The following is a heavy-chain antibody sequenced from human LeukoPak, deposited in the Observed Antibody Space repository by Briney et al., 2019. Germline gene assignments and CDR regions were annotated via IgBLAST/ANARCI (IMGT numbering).Heavy chain of an antibody. Sequence: SETLSLTCAVYGGSFSGYYWSWIRQPPEKGLEWIGDLNHSGSTNYNPSLKSRVIISVDTPKNQFSLKLTSVTAADTAVYYCARGLGYGGNSDWFDPWGQGTLVTASS. V-gene: IGHV4-34*01. D-gene: IGHD4-23*01. J-gene: IGHJ5*02. CDR2: LNHSGST. CDR3: ARGLGYGGNSDWFDP. CDR1: GGSFSGYY.